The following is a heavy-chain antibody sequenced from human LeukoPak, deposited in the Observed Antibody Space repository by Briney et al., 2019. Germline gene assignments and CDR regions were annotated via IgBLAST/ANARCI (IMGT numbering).Heavy chain of an antibody. Sequence: AGGSLRLSCAASGFTVSSNYMSWVRQAPGKGLEWVSVIYSGGSTYYADSVKGRFTISRDNSKNTLYLQMNSLRAEDTAVYYCARVQTMIDAFDIWGQGTMVTVSS. D-gene: IGHD3-22*01. CDR1: GFTVSSNY. V-gene: IGHV3-66*01. CDR3: ARVQTMIDAFDI. J-gene: IGHJ3*02. CDR2: IYSGGST.